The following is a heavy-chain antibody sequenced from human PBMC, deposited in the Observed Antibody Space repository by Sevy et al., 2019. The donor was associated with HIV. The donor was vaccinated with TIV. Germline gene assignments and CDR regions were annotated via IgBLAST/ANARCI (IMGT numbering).Heavy chain of an antibody. J-gene: IGHJ6*03. V-gene: IGHV1-18*01. Sequence: ASVKVSCKASGYTFTSYGISWVRQAPGKGLEWMGWISAYNGNTNYAQKLQGRVTMTTDTSTSTAYMELRSLRSDDTAVYYCARRIRATPYYYYYMDVWGKGTTVTVSS. D-gene: IGHD2-15*01. CDR2: ISAYNGNT. CDR3: ARRIRATPYYYYYMDV. CDR1: GYTFTSYG.